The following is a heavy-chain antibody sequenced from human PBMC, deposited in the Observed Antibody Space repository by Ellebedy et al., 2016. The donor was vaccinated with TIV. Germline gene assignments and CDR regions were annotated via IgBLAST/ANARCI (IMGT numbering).Heavy chain of an antibody. Sequence: AASVKVSCKASGGTVSSYAISWVRQAPGQGLEWMGRTIPILSVGMYAQKFQGRLTITADKSTSTAYMELSRLRSEDTAIYYCACSFSGSNGLYGFDSWGQGTKVTVSS. J-gene: IGHJ3*02. CDR3: ACSFSGSNGLYGFDS. CDR2: TIPILSVG. V-gene: IGHV1-69*04. D-gene: IGHD4-11*01. CDR1: GGTVSSYA.